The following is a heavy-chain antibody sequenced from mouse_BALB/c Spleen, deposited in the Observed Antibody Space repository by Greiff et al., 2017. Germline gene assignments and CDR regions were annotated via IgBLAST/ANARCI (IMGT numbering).Heavy chain of an antibody. J-gene: IGHJ3*01. CDR1: GFSLTSYG. Sequence: VMLVESGPGLVAPSQSLSITCTVSGFSLTSYGVHWVRQPPGKGLEWLGVIWAGGSTNYNSALMSRLSISKDNSKSQVFLKMNSLQTDDTAMYYCAREAYYGNYGFAYWGQGTLVTVSA. D-gene: IGHD2-10*01. CDR3: AREAYYGNYGFAY. CDR2: IWAGGST. V-gene: IGHV2-9*02.